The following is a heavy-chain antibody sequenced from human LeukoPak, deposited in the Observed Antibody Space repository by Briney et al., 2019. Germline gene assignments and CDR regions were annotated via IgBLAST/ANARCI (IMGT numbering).Heavy chain of an antibody. V-gene: IGHV1-18*01. CDR1: GYSFTSYG. Sequence: GASVKVSCKASGYSFTSYGISWVRQAPGQGLEWMGWISAYNGNTNYAQKLQGRVTITTDESTSTAYMELSSLRSEDTAVYYCASNTMVRGVIVDYWGQGTLVTVSS. D-gene: IGHD3-10*01. J-gene: IGHJ4*02. CDR2: ISAYNGNT. CDR3: ASNTMVRGVIVDY.